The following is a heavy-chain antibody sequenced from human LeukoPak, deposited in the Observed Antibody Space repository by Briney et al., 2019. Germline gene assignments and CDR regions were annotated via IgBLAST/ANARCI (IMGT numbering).Heavy chain of an antibody. V-gene: IGHV3-21*06. CDR3: MGGHGWLPEN. Sequence: PGGSLRLSCAASGFTFSSYSMNWVRQAPGKGLEWVSSISSSSSYIYYADSVKGRFTISRDNVENSLYLQMNSLRVEDTAVYYCMGGHGWLPENWGQGTLVTVSS. CDR2: ISSSSSYI. D-gene: IGHD3-22*01. J-gene: IGHJ4*02. CDR1: GFTFSSYS.